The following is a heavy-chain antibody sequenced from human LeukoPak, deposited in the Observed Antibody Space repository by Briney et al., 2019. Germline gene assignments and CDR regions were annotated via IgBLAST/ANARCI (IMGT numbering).Heavy chain of an antibody. V-gene: IGHV3-21*01. Sequence: GGSLRLSCAASGFTFSSYSMNWVRQAPGKGLEWVSSISSSSSYIYYADSVKGRFTISRDNAKNSLYLQMNSLRAEDTAVYYCARGRANVVPAATNWFDPWGQGTLVTVSS. CDR3: ARGRANVVPAATNWFDP. D-gene: IGHD2-2*01. J-gene: IGHJ5*02. CDR1: GFTFSSYS. CDR2: ISSSSSYI.